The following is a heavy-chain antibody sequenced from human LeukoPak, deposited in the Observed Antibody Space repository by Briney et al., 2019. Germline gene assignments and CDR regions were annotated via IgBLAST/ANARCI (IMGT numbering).Heavy chain of an antibody. CDR2: IFYSGST. Sequence: PSETLSLTCTVSGDSIRSSSYYWGWIRQPPGSGLEWIATIFYSGSTYYNPSLKSRVTISVHTSKNQFSLKMSTVTAADTAVYYCARHAAIRNYVGSLDYWSQEPWSPSRQ. CDR3: ARHAAIRNYVGSLDY. V-gene: IGHV4-39*01. CDR1: GDSIRSSSYY. J-gene: IGHJ4*01. D-gene: IGHD3-10*01.